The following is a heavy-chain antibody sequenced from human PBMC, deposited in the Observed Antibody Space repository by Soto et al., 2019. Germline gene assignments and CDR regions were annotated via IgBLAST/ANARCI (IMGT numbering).Heavy chain of an antibody. Sequence: QVQLVQSGAEVKKPGASVKVSCKASSYTFTSYGISWVRQAPGQGLEWMGWISAYNGNTNYAQKLQGRVTMTTDTSTSTAYMELRSLRSDDTAVYYCARDQAWMTTVTKGRVDYWGQGTLVTVSS. J-gene: IGHJ4*02. V-gene: IGHV1-18*04. CDR1: SYTFTSYG. CDR2: ISAYNGNT. CDR3: ARDQAWMTTVTKGRVDY. D-gene: IGHD4-17*01.